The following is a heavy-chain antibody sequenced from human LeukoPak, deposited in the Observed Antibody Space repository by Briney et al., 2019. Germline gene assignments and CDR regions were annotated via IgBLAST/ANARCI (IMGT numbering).Heavy chain of an antibody. J-gene: IGHJ6*03. CDR2: IYYSGST. D-gene: IGHD3-10*01. CDR1: GGSFSGYY. V-gene: IGHV4-59*01. Sequence: SETLSLTCAVYGGSFSGYYWSWIRQPPGKGLEWIGYIYYSGSTNYNPSLKSRVTISVDTSKNQFSLKLSSVTAADTAVYYCARAPRMVRGVIYYYYMDVWGKGTTVTVSS. CDR3: ARAPRMVRGVIYYYYMDV.